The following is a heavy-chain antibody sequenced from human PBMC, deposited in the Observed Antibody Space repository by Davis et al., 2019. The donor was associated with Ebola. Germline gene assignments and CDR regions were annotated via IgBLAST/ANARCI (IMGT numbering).Heavy chain of an antibody. J-gene: IGHJ4*02. Sequence: GESLKISCAASGFTFSYHRMNWVRQVPGKGLEWLSYIATTATDYAESVRGRFTISRDNAKNSLYLQMNNLRDEDTAVYYCARGGGCSGGSCWYADYWGQGTLVTVSS. CDR3: ARGGGCSGGSCWYADY. V-gene: IGHV3-48*02. CDR2: IATTAT. D-gene: IGHD2-15*01. CDR1: GFTFSYHR.